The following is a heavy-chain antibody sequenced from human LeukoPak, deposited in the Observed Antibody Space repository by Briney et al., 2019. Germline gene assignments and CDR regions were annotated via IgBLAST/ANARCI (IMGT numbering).Heavy chain of an antibody. CDR1: GFTFSSYE. CDR2: ISGSGGST. Sequence: GGSLRLSCAASGFTFSSYEMNWVRQAPGKGLEWVSAISGSGGSTYYADSVKGRFTISRDNSKNTLYLQMNSLRAEDTAVYYCAKEVVRGVQFYYMDVWGNGTTVTISS. V-gene: IGHV3-23*01. D-gene: IGHD3-10*01. J-gene: IGHJ6*03. CDR3: AKEVVRGVQFYYMDV.